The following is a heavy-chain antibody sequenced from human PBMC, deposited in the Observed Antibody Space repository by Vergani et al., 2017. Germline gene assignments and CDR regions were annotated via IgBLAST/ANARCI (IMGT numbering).Heavy chain of an antibody. CDR1: GVSVSSTAFY. CDR2: IYGSGNI. CDR3: ARGETRTDWLDP. J-gene: IGHJ5*02. Sequence: QVQLQESGPGLVKPSQTLSLTCSVSGVSVSSTAFYLNWIRQPAWKGLEWIGRIYGSGNINDNPSLESRVTISRDTSKNQCSLKVHSVTAADTAGYYWARGETRTDWLDPGGQGTQVIVSS. D-gene: IGHD3/OR15-3a*01. V-gene: IGHV4-61*02.